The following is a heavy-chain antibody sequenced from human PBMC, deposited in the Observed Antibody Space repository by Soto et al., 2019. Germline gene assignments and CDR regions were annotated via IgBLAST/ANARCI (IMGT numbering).Heavy chain of an antibody. CDR3: ARYTVTTTYYCDY. Sequence: QVHLQESGPGLVKPSQTLSLTCTVSGGSISSGAYYWSWIRHHPGKGLEWIGYIYYSGSTYYNPSLKSRITISVDTSKNQFSLKLSSVTAADTAVYYCARYTVTTTYYCDYWGQGTLVTVSS. D-gene: IGHD4-17*01. CDR2: IYYSGST. J-gene: IGHJ4*02. CDR1: GGSISSGAYY. V-gene: IGHV4-31*03.